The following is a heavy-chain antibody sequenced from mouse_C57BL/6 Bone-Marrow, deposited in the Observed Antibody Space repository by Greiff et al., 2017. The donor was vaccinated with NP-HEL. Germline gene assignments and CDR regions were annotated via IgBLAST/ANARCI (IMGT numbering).Heavy chain of an antibody. D-gene: IGHD1-1*01. V-gene: IGHV1-69*01. CDR2: IDPSDSYT. CDR1: GYTFTSYW. CDR3: ANGYYGSSSWFAY. J-gene: IGHJ3*01. Sequence: QVQLQQPGAELVMPGASVKLSCKASGYTFTSYWMHWVKQRPGQGLEWIGEIDPSDSYTNYNQKFKGKSTLTVDNSSSTAYMQLSSLTSEDSAVYYCANGYYGSSSWFAYWGQGTLVTVSA.